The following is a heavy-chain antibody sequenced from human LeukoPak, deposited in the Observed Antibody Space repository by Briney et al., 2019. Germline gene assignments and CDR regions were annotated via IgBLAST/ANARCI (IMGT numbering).Heavy chain of an antibody. J-gene: IGHJ6*02. V-gene: IGHV3-23*01. CDR2: TSGSGGST. CDR1: GFTFSSYA. Sequence: GVSLRLSCAACGFTFSSYAMIWVRQAPGKELEWVSATSGSGGSTYYADSVKGRFTISRDNSKTTLFLQMNSLTAEDTAVYYCAKGGTPNGMDVWGQGTTVTVSS. CDR3: AKGGTPNGMDV. D-gene: IGHD1-1*01.